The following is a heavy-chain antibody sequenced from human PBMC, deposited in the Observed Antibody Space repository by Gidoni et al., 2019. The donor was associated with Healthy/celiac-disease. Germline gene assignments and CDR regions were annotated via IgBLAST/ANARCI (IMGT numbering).Heavy chain of an antibody. D-gene: IGHD2-2*01. J-gene: IGHJ4*02. CDR2: IYYSGST. Sequence: QVQLQESGPGLVKPSQPLSLTCTVSGGSISSGDSYWSWIRQPPGKGLEWIGYIYYSGSTYYNPSLKSRVTISVDTSKDQFSLKLSSVTAGDTAVDYCARDPGTSAPDYWGQGTLGTVSS. V-gene: IGHV4-30-4*01. CDR3: ARDPGTSAPDY. CDR1: GGSISSGDSY.